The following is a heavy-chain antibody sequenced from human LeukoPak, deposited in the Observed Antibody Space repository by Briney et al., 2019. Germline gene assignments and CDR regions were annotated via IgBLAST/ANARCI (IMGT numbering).Heavy chain of an antibody. CDR3: AKDSTTVTTSMGEAFDI. CDR1: GLTFSSYG. Sequence: GGSLRLSCAASGLTFSSYGMHWVRQAPGKGLEWVAVISYDGSNKYYADSVKGRFTISRDNSKNTLYLQMNSLRAEDTAVYYCAKDSTTVTTSMGEAFDIWGQGTVVTVSS. J-gene: IGHJ3*02. D-gene: IGHD4-17*01. V-gene: IGHV3-30*18. CDR2: ISYDGSNK.